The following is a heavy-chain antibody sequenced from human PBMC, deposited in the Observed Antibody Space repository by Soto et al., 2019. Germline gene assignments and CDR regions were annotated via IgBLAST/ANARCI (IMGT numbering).Heavy chain of an antibody. CDR2: ISGSGGTT. V-gene: IGHV3-23*01. CDR1: GCTFSSSA. D-gene: IGHD6-6*01. Sequence: EVQLLESGGGLVQPGGSLGLSCAASGCTFSSSAMSWVRQSPGKGLEWVSAISGSGGTTYYADSVKGRFTISGDNSKNTLFIQLNSLGADDSAVYYCAQGYSGSARFDYWGQGTLVTVSS. J-gene: IGHJ4*02. CDR3: AQGYSGSARFDY.